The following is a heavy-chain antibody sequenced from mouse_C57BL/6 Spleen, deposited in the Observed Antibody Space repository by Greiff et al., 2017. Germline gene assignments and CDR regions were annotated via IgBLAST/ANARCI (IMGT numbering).Heavy chain of an antibody. CDR1: GYAFSSSW. J-gene: IGHJ2*01. CDR2: IYPGDGDT. CDR3: ARSNWDKDYFDY. D-gene: IGHD4-1*01. V-gene: IGHV1-82*01. Sequence: VQVVESGPELVKPGASVKISCKASGYAFSSSWMNWVKQRPGKGLEWIGRIYPGDGDTNYNGKFKGKATLTADKSSSTAYMQLSSLTSEDSAVYFCARSNWDKDYFDYWGQGTTLTVSS.